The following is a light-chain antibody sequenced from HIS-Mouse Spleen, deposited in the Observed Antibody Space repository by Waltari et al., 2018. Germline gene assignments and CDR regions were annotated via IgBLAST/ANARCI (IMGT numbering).Light chain of an antibody. V-gene: IGKV1D-8*02. Sequence: AIWMTQSPSLLSASTVDRFTISCRMRQGISSYLAWYQQKPGKAPELLIYAASTWQSGVPSRFSGSGSGTDFTLTISCLQSEDFATYYCQQYYSFPYTFGQGTKLEIK. J-gene: IGKJ2*01. CDR2: AAS. CDR1: QGISSY. CDR3: QQYYSFPYT.